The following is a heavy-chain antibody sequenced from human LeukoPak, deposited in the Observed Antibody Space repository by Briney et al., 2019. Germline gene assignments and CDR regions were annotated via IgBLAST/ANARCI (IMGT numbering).Heavy chain of an antibody. J-gene: IGHJ3*02. CDR3: ARPPGYCSSTSCSDAFDI. D-gene: IGHD2-2*01. CDR2: INHSGST. V-gene: IGHV4-34*01. Sequence: SETLSLTCAVYGGSFSGYYWSWIRQPPGKGLEWIGEINHSGSTNYNPSLKSRVTISVDTSKNQFSLKLSSVTAADTAVYYCARPPGYCSSTSCSDAFDIWGQGTMVTVSS. CDR1: GGSFSGYY.